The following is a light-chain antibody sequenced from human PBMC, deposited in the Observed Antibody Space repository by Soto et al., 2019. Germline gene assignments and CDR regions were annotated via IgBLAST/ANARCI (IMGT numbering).Light chain of an antibody. CDR3: YSYVGNL. CDR1: SSDVGAYNY. V-gene: IGLV2-11*01. CDR2: DVN. Sequence: QSALTQPRSVSGSPGQAVTISCTGTSSDVGAYNYVSWYQQHPGKAPRLLIYDVNKRPSGIPDRFSGSKSGNTASLIISGLQDEDEAEYYCYSYVGNLFGGGTKVTVL. J-gene: IGLJ2*01.